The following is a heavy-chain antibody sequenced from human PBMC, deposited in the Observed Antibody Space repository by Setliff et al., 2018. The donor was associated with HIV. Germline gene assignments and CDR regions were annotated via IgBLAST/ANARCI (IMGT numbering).Heavy chain of an antibody. J-gene: IGHJ4*02. CDR1: GGSISSYY. CDR3: ARGPTRFYFDY. Sequence: SLTCTVSGGSISSYYWSWIRQPPGKGLEWIGYISYSGSTNYNPSLKSRVTILVDTSKNPFSLKLTSVTAADTAVYYCARGPTRFYFDYWGQGTLVTVS. V-gene: IGHV4-59*01. D-gene: IGHD1-1*01. CDR2: ISYSGST.